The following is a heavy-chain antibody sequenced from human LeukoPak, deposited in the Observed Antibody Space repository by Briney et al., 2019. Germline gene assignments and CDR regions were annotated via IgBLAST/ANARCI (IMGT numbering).Heavy chain of an antibody. CDR2: IYYSWGM. J-gene: IGHJ4*02. CDR1: GSSITSDYF. D-gene: IGHD1-1*01. Sequence: MASETLSLTCAVSGSSITSDYFWGWIRQPPGKGLEWIATIYYSWGMYFNPSLKSRVTISLDASKNQFSLKLTSLTAADTAIYYCARNVTAGFFDYWGQGTLVTVSS. CDR3: ARNVTAGFFDY. V-gene: IGHV4-38-2*01.